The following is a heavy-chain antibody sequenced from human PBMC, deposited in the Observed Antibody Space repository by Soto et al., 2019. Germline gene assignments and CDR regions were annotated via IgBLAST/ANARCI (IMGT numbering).Heavy chain of an antibody. CDR2: IWYDGSNK. V-gene: IGHV3-33*01. CDR3: ARGKCRATVSNALWIPYD. Sequence: PGGSLRLSCAASGFTFSSYGMHWVRQAPGKGLEWVAVIWYDGSNKYYADSVKGRFTISRDNSKNTLYLQMNSLRAEDTAVYYCARGKCRATVSNALWIPYDWGQGSLVPVAS. D-gene: IGHD4-4*01. J-gene: IGHJ1*01. CDR1: GFTFSSYG.